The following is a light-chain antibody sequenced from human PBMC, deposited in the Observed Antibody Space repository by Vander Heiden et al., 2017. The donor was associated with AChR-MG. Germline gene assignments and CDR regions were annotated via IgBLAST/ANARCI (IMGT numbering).Light chain of an antibody. J-gene: IGLJ3*02. CDR1: RSNIGSNY. V-gene: IGLV1-47*01. Sequence: QSVLTQPPSASGTPGQRVTISCSGGRSNIGSNYGYWYQQLPGTAPKLLIYRNNQRPSGVPDRFSGSKSGTSASLAISGLRSEDEADYYCAAWDDSLRVFGGGTKLTVL. CDR2: RNN. CDR3: AAWDDSLRV.